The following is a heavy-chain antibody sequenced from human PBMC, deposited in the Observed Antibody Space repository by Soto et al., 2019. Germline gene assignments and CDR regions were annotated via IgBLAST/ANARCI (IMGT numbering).Heavy chain of an antibody. V-gene: IGHV3-11*06. Sequence: PGGSLRLSCAASGFTFSDYYMSWIRQAPGKGLECVSYISSSSSYTNYADSVKGRFTISRDNAKNTLYLQMNSLKAEDTAVYYCAKGSTAYDLWSGYWGDDYYYYGMDVWGQGTTVTVSS. CDR3: AKGSTAYDLWSGYWGDDYYYYGMDV. CDR2: ISSSSSYT. CDR1: GFTFSDYY. J-gene: IGHJ6*02. D-gene: IGHD3-3*01.